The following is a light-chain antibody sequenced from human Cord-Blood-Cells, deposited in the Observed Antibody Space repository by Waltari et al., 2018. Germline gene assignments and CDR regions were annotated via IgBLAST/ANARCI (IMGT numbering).Light chain of an antibody. CDR1: QSIRSW. CDR3: QQYNSYSIT. J-gene: IGKJ5*01. V-gene: IGKV1-5*03. Sequence: DIQMTQSPSTLSASVGDRVTITCRASQSIRSWLAWYQQKPGKAPNLLIYKASSLESGVPSRFSGSGSGTEFTLTISSLQPDDFATYYCQQYNSYSITFGQGTRLEIK. CDR2: KAS.